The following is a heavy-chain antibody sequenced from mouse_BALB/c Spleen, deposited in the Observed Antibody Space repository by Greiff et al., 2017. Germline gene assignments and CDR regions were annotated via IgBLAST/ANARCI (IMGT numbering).Heavy chain of an antibody. CDR3: ARGGGNYENAMDY. Sequence: QVQLQQSGAELARPGASVKLSCKASGYTFTSYWMQWVKQRPGQGLEWIGAIYPGDGDTRYTQKFKGKATLTADKSSSTAYMQLSSLASEDSAVYYCARGGGNYENAMDYWGQGTSVTVSS. V-gene: IGHV1-87*01. CDR2: IYPGDGDT. CDR1: GYTFTSYW. D-gene: IGHD2-1*01. J-gene: IGHJ4*01.